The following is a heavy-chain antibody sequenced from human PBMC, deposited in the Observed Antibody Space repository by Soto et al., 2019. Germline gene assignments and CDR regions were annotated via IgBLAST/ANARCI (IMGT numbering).Heavy chain of an antibody. V-gene: IGHV1-18*01. Sequence: QVQLVQSGAEVKKPGASVKVSCKASGYTFTSYGISWVRQAPGQGLEWMGWISAYNGNTNYAQKLQGRVTMTTDTSSCPADMELRSLRSDDTAVYYCARDSGRYCSSTSCYLGGYWGQGTLVTVSS. CDR1: GYTFTSYG. J-gene: IGHJ4*02. CDR3: ARDSGRYCSSTSCYLGGY. CDR2: ISAYNGNT. D-gene: IGHD2-2*01.